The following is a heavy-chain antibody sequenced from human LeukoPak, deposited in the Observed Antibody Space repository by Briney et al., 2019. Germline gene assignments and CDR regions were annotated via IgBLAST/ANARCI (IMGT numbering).Heavy chain of an antibody. V-gene: IGHV5-51*01. CDR3: ARPYYYGSGSSYFQH. J-gene: IGHJ1*01. D-gene: IGHD3-10*01. CDR1: GYSFTSYW. Sequence: GESLKISCKGSGYSFTSYWIGWVRQMPGKGLEWMVIIYPGDSDTRYSPSFQGQVTISADKSTSTAYLQWSSLKASDTAMYYCARPYYYGSGSSYFQHWGQGTLVTVSS. CDR2: IYPGDSDT.